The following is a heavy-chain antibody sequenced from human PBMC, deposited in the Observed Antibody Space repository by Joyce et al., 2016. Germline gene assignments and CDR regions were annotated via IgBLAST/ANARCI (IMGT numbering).Heavy chain of an antibody. Sequence: QVQLVQSGAEVKKPGASVKVPCEASGYNFIKYYLHWVRQAPGQGLEWVGVIYPSGTTTSYAERFQGRVTMTKDTSASTVYMELSGLTSEDTAVYYCARAGVPAAGDVFDIWGQGTLVTVSS. CDR3: ARAGVPAAGDVFDI. J-gene: IGHJ3*02. CDR1: GYNFIKYY. D-gene: IGHD2-2*01. CDR2: IYPSGTTT. V-gene: IGHV1-46*01.